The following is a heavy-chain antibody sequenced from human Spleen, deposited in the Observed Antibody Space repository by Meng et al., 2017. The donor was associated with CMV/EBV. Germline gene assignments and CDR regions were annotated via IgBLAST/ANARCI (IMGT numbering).Heavy chain of an antibody. CDR1: GFTFSSYW. V-gene: IGHV3-74*01. CDR3: ARWGIDCSSTSCYNWFDP. D-gene: IGHD2-2*01. Sequence: GGSLRLSCEASGFTFSSYWMHWVRQAPGKGLVWVSRINNDGSSTSYADSVKGRFTISRDNAKNTLYLQMNSLRAEDTAVYYCARWGIDCSSTSCYNWFDPWGQGTLVTVPQ. CDR2: INNDGSST. J-gene: IGHJ5*02.